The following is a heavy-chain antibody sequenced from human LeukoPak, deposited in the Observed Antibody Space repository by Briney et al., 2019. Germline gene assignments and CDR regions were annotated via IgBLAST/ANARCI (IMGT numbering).Heavy chain of an antibody. CDR1: GGSISSSTYY. CDR2: IYYSGST. V-gene: IGHV4-61*05. CDR3: ARTSRGLYWYFDL. J-gene: IGHJ2*01. Sequence: SETLSLTCSVSGGSISSSTYYWGWIRQPPGKGLEWIGYIYYSGSTNYNPSLKSRVTISVDTSKNQFSLKLSSVTAADTAVYYCARTSRGLYWYFDLWGRGTLVTVSS. D-gene: IGHD2-2*01.